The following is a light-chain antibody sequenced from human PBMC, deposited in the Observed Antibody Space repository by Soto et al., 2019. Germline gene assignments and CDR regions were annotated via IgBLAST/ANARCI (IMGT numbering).Light chain of an antibody. CDR1: SSDVGAFNY. CDR3: SSYAGSSTYV. CDR2: EVS. J-gene: IGLJ1*01. Sequence: QSVLTQPASVSGSPGQSIIISCTGTSSDVGAFNYVSWYQQHPGKAPKLLIYEVSNRPSGVSNRFSGSKSGITASLTISGLQPEDEADYYCSSYAGSSTYVFGTGTKVTVL. V-gene: IGLV2-14*01.